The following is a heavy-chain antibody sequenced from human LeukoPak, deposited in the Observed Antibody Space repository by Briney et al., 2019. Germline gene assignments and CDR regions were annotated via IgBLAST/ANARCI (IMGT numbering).Heavy chain of an antibody. CDR3: ARDKGLWCSSTSCYNEFDP. J-gene: IGHJ5*02. CDR2: ISARGDDT. D-gene: IGHD2-2*02. CDR1: GFPFSKIA. V-gene: IGHV3-23*01. Sequence: GSLRLSCAASGFPFSKIAISWVRQAAGKGLEWVSAISARGDDTYYADSVKGRFAISRDNSKNTLYLQMNSLRAEDTAVYYCARDKGLWCSSTSCYNEFDPWGQGTLVTVSS.